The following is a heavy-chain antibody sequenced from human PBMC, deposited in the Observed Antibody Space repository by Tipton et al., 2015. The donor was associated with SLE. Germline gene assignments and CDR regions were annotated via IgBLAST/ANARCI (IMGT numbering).Heavy chain of an antibody. CDR3: ARDGGDWGSYYDY. V-gene: IGHV1-3*01. J-gene: IGHJ4*02. CDR1: GYTFTSYT. Sequence: QLVQSGAEVKKPGASVKVSCKASGYTFTSYTMHWVRQAPGQRLEWMGWINAGTGITKFSQNFRGRVTISRDTSATTVYMELSSLRSEDTAVYYCARDGGDWGSYYDYWGQGTLVTVS. D-gene: IGHD3-16*01. CDR2: INAGTGIT.